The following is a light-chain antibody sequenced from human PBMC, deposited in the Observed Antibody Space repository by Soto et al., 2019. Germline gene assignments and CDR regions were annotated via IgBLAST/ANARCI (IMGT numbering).Light chain of an antibody. CDR3: QQYHSRRT. V-gene: IGKV1-5*01. Sequence: DIQMTQSPSTLSASVGDRVIITCRASQDINDWLAWYQQKPGNAPKFLIYDASTLESGVPSRFSGSGSGTEFTLTISSLQPDDFATSYCQQYHSRRTFGQGTKVDIK. CDR1: QDINDW. J-gene: IGKJ1*01. CDR2: DAS.